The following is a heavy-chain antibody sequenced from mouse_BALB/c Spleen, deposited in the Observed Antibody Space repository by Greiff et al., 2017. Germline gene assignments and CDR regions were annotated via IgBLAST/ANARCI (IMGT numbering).Heavy chain of an antibody. CDR2: IDPANGNT. D-gene: IGHD4-1*01. V-gene: IGHV14-3*02. CDR3: AKETGTRVYYYAMDY. CDR1: GFNIKDTY. J-gene: IGHJ4*01. Sequence: EVKLMESGAELVKPGASVKLSCTASGFNIKDTYMHWVKQRPEQGLEWIGRIDPANGNTKYDPKFQGKATITADTSSNTAYLQLSSLTSEDTAVYYCAKETGTRVYYYAMDYWGQGTSVTVSS.